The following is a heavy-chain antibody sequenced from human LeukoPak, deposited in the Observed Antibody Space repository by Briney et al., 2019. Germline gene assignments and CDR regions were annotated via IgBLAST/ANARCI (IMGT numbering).Heavy chain of an antibody. J-gene: IGHJ5*02. CDR2: FYQSGIF. V-gene: IGHV4-59*12. CDR1: GGSISSYH. CDR3: ARDGYCTNGVCPIGAWFDP. D-gene: IGHD2-8*01. Sequence: SETLSLTYTVSGGSISSYHWGWIRQPPDKGLEWIGNFYQSGIFNYNPSLKSRVTISVDASKNQFSLKLSSVTAADTAVYYCARDGYCTNGVCPIGAWFDPWGQGTLVTVSS.